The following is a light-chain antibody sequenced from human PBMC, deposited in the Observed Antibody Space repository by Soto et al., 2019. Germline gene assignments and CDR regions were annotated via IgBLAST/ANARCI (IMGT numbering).Light chain of an antibody. J-gene: IGKJ2*01. V-gene: IGKV2-30*01. CDR3: MQGTHWYT. Sequence: DVVMTQSPLSLSVTLGQPASISCRSSQSLIYSDGNTYLNWFQQRPGQSPRRLIYKVSTRDSGVPNQFGRSWSCSDFTLEINRVEAEDVGVYYCMQGTHWYTFGQGTKLEIK. CDR1: QSLIYSDGNTY. CDR2: KVS.